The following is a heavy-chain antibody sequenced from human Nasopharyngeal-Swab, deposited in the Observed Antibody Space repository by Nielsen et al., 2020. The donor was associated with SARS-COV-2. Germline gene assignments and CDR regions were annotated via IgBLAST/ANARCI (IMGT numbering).Heavy chain of an antibody. CDR1: RDSISSSSYH. Sequence: SETLSLTCTVSRDSISSSSYHWGWIRQPPGKGLEWIGSIHYSGSTYYNPSLKSRVTISVDTSKNQFSLKLSSVTATDTAVYYCARQVAAAEDFQHWGQGTLVTVSS. V-gene: IGHV4-39*01. D-gene: IGHD6-13*01. J-gene: IGHJ1*01. CDR2: IHYSGST. CDR3: ARQVAAAEDFQH.